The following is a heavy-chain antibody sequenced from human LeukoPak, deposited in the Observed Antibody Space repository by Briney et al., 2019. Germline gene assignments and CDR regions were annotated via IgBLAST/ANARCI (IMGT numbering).Heavy chain of an antibody. CDR2: ISSSGSTI. V-gene: IGHV3-48*03. CDR1: GFTFSSYE. Sequence: PGGSLRLSCAASGFTFSSYEMNWVRQAPGKGLEWVSYISSSGSTIYYADSVKGRFTISRDNAKNSLYLQMNSLRAEDTAVYYCARDQTVDSRGYYYYYAMDVWGQGTTVTVSS. CDR3: ARDQTVDSRGYYYYYAMDV. D-gene: IGHD5-12*01. J-gene: IGHJ6*02.